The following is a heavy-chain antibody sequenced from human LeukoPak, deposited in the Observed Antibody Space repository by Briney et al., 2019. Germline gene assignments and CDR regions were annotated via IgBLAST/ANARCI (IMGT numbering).Heavy chain of an antibody. CDR3: ARGSFLERNNWFDP. J-gene: IGHJ5*02. CDR1: AGSISHSY. D-gene: IGHD3-3*02. V-gene: IGHV4-4*07. CDR2: IYTNGTT. Sequence: SETLSLTCSVSAGSISHSYWNWIRQPAGKGLEWIGRIYTNGTTNYNPSLKSRVTMSIDTSKSEFSLRLNSVTAADTALYYCARGSFLERNNWFDPWGQGTLVIVSS.